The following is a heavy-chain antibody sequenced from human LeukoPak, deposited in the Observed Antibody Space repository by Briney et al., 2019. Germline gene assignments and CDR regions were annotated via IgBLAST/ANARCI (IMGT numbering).Heavy chain of an antibody. Sequence: GGSLRLSCAASGFTISSYAMCWVRQAQGKGLEWVSGISGSGDNTYYADSVKGRFTISRDNSKNTLYVQVNSLGTEDTAAYYCAKGSYYDSSGSFYFDYWGQGTLVTVSS. CDR1: GFTISSYA. V-gene: IGHV3-23*01. CDR2: ISGSGDNT. D-gene: IGHD3-22*01. CDR3: AKGSYYDSSGSFYFDY. J-gene: IGHJ4*02.